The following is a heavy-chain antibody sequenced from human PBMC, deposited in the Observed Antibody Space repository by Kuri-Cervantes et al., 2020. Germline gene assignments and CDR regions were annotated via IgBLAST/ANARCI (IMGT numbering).Heavy chain of an antibody. V-gene: IGHV1-24*01. CDR1: GYTLSELS. CDR3: ATYDFWSGYYRVGWFDP. J-gene: IGHJ5*02. Sequence: ASVKVSCKVSGYTLSELSMHWVRQAPGKGLEWMGGVDPEDGETIYAQKFQGRVTMTEDTSTDTAYMELSSLRSEDTAVYYCATYDFWSGYYRVGWFDPWGQGTLVTVSS. CDR2: VDPEDGET. D-gene: IGHD3-3*01.